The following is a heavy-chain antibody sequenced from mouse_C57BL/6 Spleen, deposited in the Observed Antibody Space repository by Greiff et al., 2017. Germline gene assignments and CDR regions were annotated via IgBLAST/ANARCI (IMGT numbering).Heavy chain of an antibody. CDR3: ARDRMAYAMDY. V-gene: IGHV5-4*01. Sequence: EVQGVESGGGLVKPGGSLKLSCAASGFTFSSYAMSWVRQTPEKRLEWVATISAGGSYTYYPDNVKGRFTISRDNAKNNLYLQMSHLKSEDTAMYYCARDRMAYAMDYWGQGTSVTVSS. CDR2: ISAGGSYT. J-gene: IGHJ4*01. CDR1: GFTFSSYA. D-gene: IGHD2-3*01.